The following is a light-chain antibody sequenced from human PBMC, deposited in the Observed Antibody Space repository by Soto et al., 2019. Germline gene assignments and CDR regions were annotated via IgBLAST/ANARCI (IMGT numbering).Light chain of an antibody. CDR1: QSVRSSY. V-gene: IGKV3-20*01. J-gene: IGKJ4*01. CDR2: GAS. Sequence: EIVLTQSPGTLSLSPGESATLSCRASQSVRSSYVAWYQQKPGQAPRLLIYGASSRATGIPDRFSGSGSGTDFTLTISRLEPEDFAVDYCQQYGSAPLTFGGGTKVEIK. CDR3: QQYGSAPLT.